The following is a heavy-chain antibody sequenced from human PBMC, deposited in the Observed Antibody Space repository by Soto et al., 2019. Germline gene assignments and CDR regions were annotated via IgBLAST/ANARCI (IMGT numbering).Heavy chain of an antibody. CDR1: GGSISSSSYY. CDR2: IYYSGST. V-gene: IGHV4-39*01. CDR3: AGRGWFGELYWFDP. D-gene: IGHD3-10*01. Sequence: QLQLQESGPGLVKPSETLSLTCTVSGGSISSSSYYWGWIRQPPGKGLEWIGSIYYSGSTYYNPSLKIRVTISVDTSKNPFSLKLSSVTAADRAVDYGAGRGWFGELYWFDPWGQGTLVTVSS. J-gene: IGHJ5*02.